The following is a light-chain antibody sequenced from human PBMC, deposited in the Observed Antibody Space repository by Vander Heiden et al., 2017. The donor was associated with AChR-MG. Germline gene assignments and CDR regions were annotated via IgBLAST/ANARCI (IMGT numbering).Light chain of an antibody. CDR1: KMENKN. J-gene: IGLJ2*01. CDR3: QVWDSSTVV. Sequence: SSDLTPSLPLSVAAGPTARITCGGDKMENKNVHGYQQRPGQDPVLVIYRDMTRPAAIPERFSGSNSGNTATLTISRAQAGDEAEYYCQVWDSSTVVFGGGTKVTVL. V-gene: IGLV3-9*01. CDR2: RDM.